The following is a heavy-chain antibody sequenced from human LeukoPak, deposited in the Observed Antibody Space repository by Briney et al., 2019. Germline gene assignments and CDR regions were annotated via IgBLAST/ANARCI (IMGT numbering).Heavy chain of an antibody. CDR2: INWNGGST. V-gene: IGHV3-20*04. J-gene: IGHJ3*02. Sequence: SGGSLRLSCAASGFTFDDYGMSWVRQAPGKGLEWVSGINWNGGSTGYADSVKGQFTISRDNAKNSLYLQMNSLRAEDTALYYCARWYYYDSSGLDIWGQGTMVTVSS. D-gene: IGHD3-22*01. CDR1: GFTFDDYG. CDR3: ARWYYYDSSGLDI.